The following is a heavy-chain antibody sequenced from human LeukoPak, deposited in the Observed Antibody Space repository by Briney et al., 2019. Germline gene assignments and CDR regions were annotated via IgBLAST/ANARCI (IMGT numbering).Heavy chain of an antibody. Sequence: GGSLRLSCAASGFTVSSNYMSWVRQAPGKGLEWVSSISSSSSYIYYADSVKGRFTISRDNAKNSLYLQMNSLRAEDTAVYYCARGSGSGWSLGWFDPWGQGTLVTVSS. CDR2: ISSSSSYI. V-gene: IGHV3-21*01. D-gene: IGHD6-19*01. CDR1: GFTVSSNY. CDR3: ARGSGSGWSLGWFDP. J-gene: IGHJ5*02.